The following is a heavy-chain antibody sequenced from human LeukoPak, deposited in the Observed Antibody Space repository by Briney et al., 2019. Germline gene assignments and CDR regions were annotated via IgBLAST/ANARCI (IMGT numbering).Heavy chain of an antibody. CDR3: ARGPYCGGDCYSGHNWFDP. J-gene: IGHJ5*02. V-gene: IGHV1-3*01. D-gene: IGHD2-21*02. Sequence: ASVKVSCKASGYTFTSYAMHWVRQAPGQRLEWTGWINAGNGNTKYSQKFQGRVTITRDTSASTAYMELSSLRSEDTAVYYCARGPYCGGDCYSGHNWFDPWGQGTLVTVSS. CDR1: GYTFTSYA. CDR2: INAGNGNT.